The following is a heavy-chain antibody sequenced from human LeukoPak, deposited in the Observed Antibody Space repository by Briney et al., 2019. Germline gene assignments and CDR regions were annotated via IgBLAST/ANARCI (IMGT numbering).Heavy chain of an antibody. CDR1: GFTFSSYA. CDR3: AKAAYCSSTSCSDEYYYYYYGMDV. Sequence: GGSLRLSCAASGFTFSSYAMSWVRQAPGKGLEWVSAISGSGGSTYYADSVKGRFTISRDNSKNTLYLQMNSMRAKETAVYYCAKAAYCSSTSCSDEYYYYYYGMDVWGQGTTVTVSS. V-gene: IGHV3-23*01. D-gene: IGHD2-2*01. CDR2: ISGSGGST. J-gene: IGHJ6*02.